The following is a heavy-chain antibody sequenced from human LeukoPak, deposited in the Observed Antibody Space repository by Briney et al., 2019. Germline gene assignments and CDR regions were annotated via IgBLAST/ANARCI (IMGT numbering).Heavy chain of an antibody. CDR2: ISYDGSNK. D-gene: IGHD3-22*01. CDR3: AKDSDDSSGYYYGEYFQH. Sequence: PGGSLRLSCAASGFTFSSYGMHWVRQAPAKGLEWVAVISYDGSNKYYADSVKGRFTISRDNSKNTLYLQMNSLRAEDTAVYYCAKDSDDSSGYYYGEYFQHWGQGTLVTVSS. CDR1: GFTFSSYG. J-gene: IGHJ1*01. V-gene: IGHV3-30*18.